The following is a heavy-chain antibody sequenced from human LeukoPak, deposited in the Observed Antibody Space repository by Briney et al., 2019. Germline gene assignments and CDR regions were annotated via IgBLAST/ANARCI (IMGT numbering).Heavy chain of an antibody. J-gene: IGHJ3*02. CDR2: IYHSGST. CDR1: GGSISSSNW. V-gene: IGHV4-4*02. D-gene: IGHD2-21*02. CDR3: ARDERHIVVVTASPRHDAFDI. Sequence: SGTLSLTCAVSGGSISSSNWWSWVRQPPGKGLEWIGEIYHSGSTNYNPSLKSRVTISVDKSKNQFSLKLSSVTAADTAVYYCARDERHIVVVTASPRHDAFDIWGQGTMVTVSS.